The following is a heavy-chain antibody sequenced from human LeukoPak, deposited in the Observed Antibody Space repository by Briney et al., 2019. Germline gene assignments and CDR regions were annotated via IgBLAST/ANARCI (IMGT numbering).Heavy chain of an antibody. D-gene: IGHD1-1*01. CDR1: GITFGDYV. CDR3: AKKTGATGFHPFDY. CDR2: VTGSAGTK. V-gene: IGHV3-23*01. J-gene: IGHJ4*02. Sequence: GGSLRLSCAASGITFGDYVMTWVRQAPGKGLEWVSGVTGSAGTKYYADSVKGRFTVSRDNSKNTLSLQMNSLSAEDTAVYYCAKKTGATGFHPFDYWGQGTLVTVSS.